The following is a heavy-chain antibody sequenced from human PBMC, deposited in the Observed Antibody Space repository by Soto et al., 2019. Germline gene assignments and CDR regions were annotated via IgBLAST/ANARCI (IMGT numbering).Heavy chain of an antibody. D-gene: IGHD3-22*01. Sequence: GASVKVSCKASGYTFTSYAIHCERQAHGQRLEWMGWINAGNGNTKYSQKFQGRVTITRDTSASTAYMELSSLRSEDTAVYYCARGGIFDSSGYYYFSAFDIWGQATMVTVSS. CDR2: INAGNGNT. V-gene: IGHV1-3*01. J-gene: IGHJ3*02. CDR1: GYTFTSYA. CDR3: ARGGIFDSSGYYYFSAFDI.